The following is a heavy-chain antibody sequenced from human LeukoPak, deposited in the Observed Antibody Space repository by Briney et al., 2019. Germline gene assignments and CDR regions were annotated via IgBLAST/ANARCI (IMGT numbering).Heavy chain of an antibody. J-gene: IGHJ4*02. CDR1: GFTFSNAW. CDR3: TTDQWLVSTFDY. CDR2: IKSKTDGGTT. V-gene: IGHV3-15*01. D-gene: IGHD6-19*01. Sequence: GGSLRLSCAASGFTFSNAWMSWVRQAPGKGLEWVGRIKSKTDGGTTDYAAPVKGRFTISRDDSTNTLYLQMNSLKTEDTAVYYCTTDQWLVSTFDYWGQGTLVTVSS.